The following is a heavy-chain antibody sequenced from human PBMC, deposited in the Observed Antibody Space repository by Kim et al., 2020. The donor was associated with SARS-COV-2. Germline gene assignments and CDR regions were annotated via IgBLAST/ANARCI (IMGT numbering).Heavy chain of an antibody. Sequence: SETLSLTCTVSGGSICSYYWSWIRQLPGKGLERIGYIYYSGSTNYNPSLKSRVPISLYTSKNQFSLKLCSVTAADTAVYYCASDSLLRPGYSSSWY. V-gene: IGHV4-59*13. CDR1: GGSICSYY. CDR3: ASDSLLRPGYSSSWY. J-gene: IGHJ2*01. D-gene: IGHD6-13*01. CDR2: IYYSGST.